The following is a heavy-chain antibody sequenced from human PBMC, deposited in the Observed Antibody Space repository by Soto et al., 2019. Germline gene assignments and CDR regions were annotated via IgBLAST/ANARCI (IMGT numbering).Heavy chain of an antibody. J-gene: IGHJ4*02. CDR3: ARARSSSCPFDY. CDR1: GFTFSSYS. V-gene: IGHV3-21*01. D-gene: IGHD6-13*01. Sequence: GGSLRLSCAASGFTFSSYSMNWVRQAPGKGLEWVSSISSSSSYIYYADSVKGRFTISRDNAKNSLYLQMNSLRAEDTAVYYCARARSSSCPFDYWGQGTLVTVSS. CDR2: ISSSSSYI.